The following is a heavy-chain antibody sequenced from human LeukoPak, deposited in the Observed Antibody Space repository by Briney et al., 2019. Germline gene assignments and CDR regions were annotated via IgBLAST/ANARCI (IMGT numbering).Heavy chain of an antibody. CDR1: GGSFSGYY. J-gene: IGHJ6*03. CDR3: ARGVGVYSNYPTYYYYYYMDV. Sequence: PSETLSLTCAVYGGSFSGYYWSWIRQPPGKGLEWIGEINHSGSTNYIPSLKSRVTISVDTSKNQFSLKLSSVTAADTAVYYCARGVGVYSNYPTYYYYYYMDVWGKGTTATVSS. D-gene: IGHD4-11*01. V-gene: IGHV4-34*01. CDR2: INHSGST.